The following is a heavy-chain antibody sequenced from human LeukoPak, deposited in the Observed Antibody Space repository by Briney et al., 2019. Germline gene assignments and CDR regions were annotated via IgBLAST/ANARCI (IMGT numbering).Heavy chain of an antibody. D-gene: IGHD5-18*01. CDR3: ARGAALVTDKYFDY. V-gene: IGHV4-4*02. Sequence: PSGTLSLTCAVSGGSISSGNWYSWVRQPPGKGLEWIGEIYHSGTTNYNPSLKSRVTMSIDKSKNQFSLNLSSVTAADTAVYYCARGAALVTDKYFDYWGHGTLVAVSS. J-gene: IGHJ4*01. CDR2: IYHSGTT. CDR1: GGSISSGNW.